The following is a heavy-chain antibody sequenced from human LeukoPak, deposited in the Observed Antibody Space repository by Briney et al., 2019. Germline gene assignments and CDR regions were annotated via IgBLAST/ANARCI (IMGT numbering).Heavy chain of an antibody. CDR1: GGSISSSSYY. J-gene: IGHJ5*02. CDR2: IFYSGST. D-gene: IGHD1-26*01. V-gene: IGHV4-39*01. Sequence: SETLSLTCTVSGGSISSSSYYWGWVRQPPGKGLAWIGNIFYSGSTYYNPSLKSRVTISVDTSKNQFSLKLSSVTAADTAVYYCARGTRYSGSYYSWFDPWGQGTLVTVSS. CDR3: ARGTRYSGSYYSWFDP.